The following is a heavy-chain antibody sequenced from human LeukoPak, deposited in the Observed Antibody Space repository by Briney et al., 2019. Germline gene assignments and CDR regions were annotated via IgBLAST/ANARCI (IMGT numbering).Heavy chain of an antibody. CDR2: IYSGGST. CDR3: AGDRATSYFDY. D-gene: IGHD1-26*01. CDR1: GFTVSSNY. Sequence: PGGSLRLSCAASGFTVSSNYMSWVRQAPGKGLEWVSVIYSGGSTYYADSVKGRFTISRDNSKNTLYLQMSSLRAEDTAVYYCAGDRATSYFDYWGQGALVTISS. V-gene: IGHV3-53*01. J-gene: IGHJ4*02.